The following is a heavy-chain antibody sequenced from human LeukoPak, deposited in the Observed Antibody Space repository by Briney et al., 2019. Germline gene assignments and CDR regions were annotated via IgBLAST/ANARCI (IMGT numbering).Heavy chain of an antibody. V-gene: IGHV1-69*13. J-gene: IGHJ4*02. CDR3: AREGIVATID. Sequence: GASVKVSCKASGGAFSSYAISWVRQAPGQGLEWMGGIIPIFGTANYAQKFQGRVTITADESTSTAYMELSSLRSEDTAVYYCAREGIVATIDWGQGTLVTVSS. CDR2: IIPIFGTA. D-gene: IGHD5-12*01. CDR1: GGAFSSYA.